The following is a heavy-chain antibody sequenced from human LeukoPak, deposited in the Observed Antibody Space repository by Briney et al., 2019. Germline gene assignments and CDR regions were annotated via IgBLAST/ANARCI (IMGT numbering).Heavy chain of an antibody. V-gene: IGHV3-74*01. Sequence: GGSLRLSCAASGFTFSSYWMHWVRQAPGKGLVWVSRINSDGSSTSYADSVKGRFTISRDNPNNTLYLQMNSLRAEDTAVYYCARDRSFSRDGNRGGGQGTLVTVSS. CDR3: ARDRSFSRDGNRG. CDR2: INSDGSST. D-gene: IGHD5-24*01. CDR1: GFTFSSYW. J-gene: IGHJ4*02.